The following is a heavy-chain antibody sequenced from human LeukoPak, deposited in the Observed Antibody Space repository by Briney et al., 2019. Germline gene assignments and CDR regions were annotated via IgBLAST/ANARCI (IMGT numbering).Heavy chain of an antibody. CDR2: ISWNSGSI. D-gene: IGHD3-10*01. CDR3: AKDMGRITAGSAFDI. V-gene: IGHV3-9*01. Sequence: PGGSLRLSCAASGFTFSSYSMNWVRQAPGKGLEWVSGISWNSGSIGYADSVKGRFTISRDNAKNSLYLQMNSLRAEDTALYYCAKDMGRITAGSAFDIWGQGTMVTVSS. J-gene: IGHJ3*02. CDR1: GFTFSSYS.